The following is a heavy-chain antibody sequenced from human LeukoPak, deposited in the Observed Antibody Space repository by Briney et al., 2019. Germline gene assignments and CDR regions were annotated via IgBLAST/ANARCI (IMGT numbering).Heavy chain of an antibody. CDR1: GGSISSSSYY. D-gene: IGHD3-9*01. V-gene: IGHV4-39*01. CDR2: IYYSGST. CDR3: ARQLRYYDILTGYYTPFDY. Sequence: SETLSLTCTVSGGSISSSSYYWGWIRQPPGKGLEWIGSIYYSGSTYYNPSLKSRVTISVDTSKNQFSLKLSSVTAADTAVYYCARQLRYYDILTGYYTPFDYWGQGTLVTVSS. J-gene: IGHJ4*02.